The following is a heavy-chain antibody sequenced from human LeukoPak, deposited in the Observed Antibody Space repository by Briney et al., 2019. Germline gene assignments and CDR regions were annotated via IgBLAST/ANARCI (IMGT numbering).Heavy chain of an antibody. J-gene: IGHJ4*02. V-gene: IGHV5-51*01. D-gene: IGHD4/OR15-4a*01. Sequence: GEPLKISCKGSGYSFTSYWIGWVRQMPGKGLEWMGIIYPGDYDTRYSPSFQGQVTISADKSISTAYLQWSSLKASDTAMYYYVIQLTAFDYWGQGTLVTVSS. CDR3: VIQLTAFDY. CDR1: GYSFTSYW. CDR2: IYPGDYDT.